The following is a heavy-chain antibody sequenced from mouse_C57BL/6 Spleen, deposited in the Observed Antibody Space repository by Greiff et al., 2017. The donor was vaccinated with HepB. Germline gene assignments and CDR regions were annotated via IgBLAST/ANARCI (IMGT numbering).Heavy chain of an antibody. D-gene: IGHD1-1*02. Sequence: QVQLQQSGAELVRPGASVKLSCKASGYTFTDYYINWVKQRPGQGLEWIARIYPGSGNTYYNEKFKGKATLTAEKSSSTAYMQLSSLTSEDSAVYFCARASMAIYAMDYWGQGTSVTVSS. CDR2: IYPGSGNT. V-gene: IGHV1-76*01. CDR3: ARASMAIYAMDY. J-gene: IGHJ4*01. CDR1: GYTFTDYY.